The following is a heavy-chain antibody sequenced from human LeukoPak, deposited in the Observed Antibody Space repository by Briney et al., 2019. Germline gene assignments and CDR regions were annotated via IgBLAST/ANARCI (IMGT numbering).Heavy chain of an antibody. V-gene: IGHV4-39*01. CDR3: ARRGLRRWTSEDPFDY. J-gene: IGHJ4*02. CDR2: IYYSGST. Sequence: PSETLSLTCTVSGGSISSYYWGWIRQPPGKGLEGIGSIYYSGSTYYNPSLKSRVTISVDTSKNQFSLKLSSVTAADTAVYYCARRGLRRWTSEDPFDYWGQGTLVTVSS. CDR1: GGSISSYY. D-gene: IGHD4-23*01.